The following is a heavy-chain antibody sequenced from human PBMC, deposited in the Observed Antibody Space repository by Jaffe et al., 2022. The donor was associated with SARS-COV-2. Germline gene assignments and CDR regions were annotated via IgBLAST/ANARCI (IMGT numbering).Heavy chain of an antibody. D-gene: IGHD6-13*01. V-gene: IGHV3-21*01. J-gene: IGHJ4*02. CDR1: GFTFSSYS. CDR2: ISSSSSYI. Sequence: EVQLVESGGGLVKPGGSLRLSCAASGFTFSSYSMNWVRQAPGKGLEWVSSISSSSSYIYYADSVKGRFTISRDNAKNSLYLQMNSLRAEDTAVYYCASDSSSWSKLDYWGQGTLVTVSS. CDR3: ASDSSSWSKLDY.